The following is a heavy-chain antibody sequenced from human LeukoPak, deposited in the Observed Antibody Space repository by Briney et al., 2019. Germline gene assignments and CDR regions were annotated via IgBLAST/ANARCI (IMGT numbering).Heavy chain of an antibody. V-gene: IGHV3-30*03. D-gene: IGHD1-26*01. Sequence: GGSLRLSCAASGFTFKSYGMHWVRQAPGKGLEWVTVLSYDGINKYYANSVKGRFTISRDNSKNTLYLQMNSLRAEDTAVYYCASYLWGNDYWGQGTLVTVSS. J-gene: IGHJ4*02. CDR3: ASYLWGNDY. CDR1: GFTFKSYG. CDR2: LSYDGINK.